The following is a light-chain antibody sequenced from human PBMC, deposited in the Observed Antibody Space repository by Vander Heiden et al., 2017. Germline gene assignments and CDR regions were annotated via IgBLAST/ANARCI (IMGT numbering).Light chain of an antibody. Sequence: QSVLTQPPSVSEAPRQRVTISCSGSKSNIGNPAVNGYQQLPGKAPKLLIYYDDLLPSGVSDRFSGSQSGTPASLASSGLQSEDEDDYYCAAWDDSLNGVVFGGGTKLTVL. CDR1: KSNIGNPA. CDR3: AAWDDSLNGVV. V-gene: IGLV1-36*01. J-gene: IGLJ2*01. CDR2: YDD.